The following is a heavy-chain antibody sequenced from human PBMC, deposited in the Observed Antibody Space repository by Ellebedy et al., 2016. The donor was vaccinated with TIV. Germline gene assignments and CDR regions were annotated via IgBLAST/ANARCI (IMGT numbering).Heavy chain of an antibody. V-gene: IGHV3-30*02. J-gene: IGHJ3*02. CDR1: GFSFRYYG. D-gene: IGHD2-21*01. CDR2: IQYDGSDK. Sequence: GEPLKISCAASGFSFRYYGMYWVRQAPGKGLEWAAFIQYDGSDKHYSDSVKGRFTVSRDSSKNTLYLQMNSLRPEDTAVYYCAKLIQHTDRGAVDIWGQGTMVTVSS. CDR3: AKLIQHTDRGAVDI.